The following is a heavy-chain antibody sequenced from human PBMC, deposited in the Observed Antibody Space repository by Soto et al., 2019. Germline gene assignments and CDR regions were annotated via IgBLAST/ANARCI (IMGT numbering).Heavy chain of an antibody. CDR2: IYYSGST. Sequence: SETLSLTCAVSIGSISSYYWSWIRQPPGKGLEWIGYIYYSGSTNYNPSLKSRVTILVDMSKNQFSLKLRSVTAADTAVYYCARLKPSDWDHYYGMDVWGQGTTVTVSS. CDR1: IGSISSYY. V-gene: IGHV4-59*01. J-gene: IGHJ6*02. CDR3: ARLKPSDWDHYYGMDV. D-gene: IGHD3-9*01.